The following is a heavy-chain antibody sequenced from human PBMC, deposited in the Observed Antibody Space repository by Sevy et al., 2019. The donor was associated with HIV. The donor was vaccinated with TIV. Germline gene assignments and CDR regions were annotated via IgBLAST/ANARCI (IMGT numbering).Heavy chain of an antibody. CDR2: ISRSSSTI. CDR1: GFTFSSYS. J-gene: IGHJ4*02. Sequence: GGSLRLSCAASGFTFSSYSMNWVRQAPGKGLEWVSYISRSSSTIYYADSVKGRFTISRDNAKNSLYLQMNSLRAEDTAVYYCARGLNKIDYWGQGTLVTVSS. CDR3: ARGLNKIDY. V-gene: IGHV3-48*01. D-gene: IGHD2-21*01.